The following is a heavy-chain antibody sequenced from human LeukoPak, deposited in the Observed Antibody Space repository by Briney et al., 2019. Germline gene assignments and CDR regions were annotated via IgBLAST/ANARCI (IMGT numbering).Heavy chain of an antibody. J-gene: IGHJ5*02. CDR3: ARAYDP. Sequence: GGSLRLSCAASVFAVSSNYISWVRPAPGKGVEWVSVIYSDGSTFYADSVRGRFTISRDISKNTVYLQMNSLRAEDTAMYYCARAYDPWGQGTLVTVSS. CDR2: IYSDGST. CDR1: VFAVSSNY. V-gene: IGHV3-53*01.